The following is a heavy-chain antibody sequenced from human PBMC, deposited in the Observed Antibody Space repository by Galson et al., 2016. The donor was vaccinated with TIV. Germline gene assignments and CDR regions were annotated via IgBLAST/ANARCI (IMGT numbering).Heavy chain of an antibody. D-gene: IGHD1-26*01. Sequence: SVKVSCKASGYTFTGYYMHWVRQAPGQGLEWMGWINPNSGGTSFAQKFQGRVTMTRDTSISTAYMELSRLRSDDTAVYYCAKVRYGWDLRSAFDLWGHGTMTRGDTERTAYIEMGRRRSDDTAGYYCGKVRYGWDLRSAFDLCGRGTMVTVSS. CDR2: INPNSGGT. V-gene: IGHV1-2*02. J-gene: IGHJ3*01. CDR1: GYTFTGYY. CDR3: AKVRYGWDLRSAFDLWGHGTMTRGDTERTAYIEMGRRRSDDTAGYYCGKVRYGWDLRSAFDL.